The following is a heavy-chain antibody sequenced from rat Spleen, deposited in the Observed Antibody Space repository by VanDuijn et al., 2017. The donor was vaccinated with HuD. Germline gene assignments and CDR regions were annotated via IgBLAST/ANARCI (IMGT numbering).Heavy chain of an antibody. J-gene: IGHJ3*01. V-gene: IGHV5-25*01. CDR3: ARHDYSCTGWFAY. D-gene: IGHD1-1*01. Sequence: EVQLVESGGGLVQPGRSLKLSCAASGFTFSNYYMAWVRQAPTKGLEWVASISPSGGSIYYRDSVKGRFTVSRDNAKSTLYLQMDSLRSEDTATYYCARHDYSCTGWFAYWGQGTLVTVSS. CDR1: GFTFSNYY. CDR2: ISPSGGSI.